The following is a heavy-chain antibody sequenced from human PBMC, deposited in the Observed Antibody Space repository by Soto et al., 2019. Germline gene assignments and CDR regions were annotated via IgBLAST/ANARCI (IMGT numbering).Heavy chain of an antibody. CDR2: IIPIFSTP. Sequence: SVKVSCKASGGTFDRHTINWVRQAPGQGLEWMGGIIPIFSTPKYAQKFQGRVMLTADESTSTAYMELSSLRYEDTAVYYCARGGLQAQGVQYNHYAMDVWGQGTTVTVSS. CDR1: GGTFDRHT. D-gene: IGHD4-4*01. V-gene: IGHV1-69*13. J-gene: IGHJ6*02. CDR3: ARGGLQAQGVQYNHYAMDV.